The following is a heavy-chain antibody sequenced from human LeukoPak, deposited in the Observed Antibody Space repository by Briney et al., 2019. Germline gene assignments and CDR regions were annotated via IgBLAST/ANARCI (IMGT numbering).Heavy chain of an antibody. CDR2: IYYSGST. CDR3: ASSSGSYYLELVY. J-gene: IGHJ4*02. D-gene: IGHD1-26*01. V-gene: IGHV4-39*01. CDR1: GGSISSSSYY. Sequence: KSSETLSLTCTVSGGSISSSSYYWGWIRQPPGKGLEWIGSIYYSGSTYYNPSLKSRVTISVDTSKNQFSLKLSSVTAADTAVYYCASSSGSYYLELVYWGQGTLVTVSS.